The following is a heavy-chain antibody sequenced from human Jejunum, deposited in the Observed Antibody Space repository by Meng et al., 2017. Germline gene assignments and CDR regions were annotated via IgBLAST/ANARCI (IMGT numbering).Heavy chain of an antibody. CDR3: ARDLDVWRGYRSGGGAAFDY. J-gene: IGHJ4*02. V-gene: IGHV3-7*01. Sequence: GGSLRLSCAASGFTFSSYWMSWVRQAPGKGLEWVANIKQDGSEKYHVDSVKGRFSISRDNAKRSLFLQMNSLRAEDTAVYYCARDLDVWRGYRSGGGAAFDYWGQGTLVTVSS. CDR2: IKQDGSEK. D-gene: IGHD3-16*02. CDR1: GFTFSSYW.